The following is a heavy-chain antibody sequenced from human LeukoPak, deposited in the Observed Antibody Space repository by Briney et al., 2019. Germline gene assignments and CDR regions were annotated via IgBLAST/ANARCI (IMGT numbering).Heavy chain of an antibody. CDR3: ARVIHYGGNPRGAFDI. J-gene: IGHJ3*02. Sequence: SETLSLTCTVSGGSISSSSYYWGWIRQPPGKGLEWIGSIYYSGSTYYNPSLKSRVTISVDTSKNQFSLKLSSVTAADTAVYYCARVIHYGGNPRGAFDIWGQGTMVTVSS. CDR1: GGSISSSSYY. V-gene: IGHV4-39*07. CDR2: IYYSGST. D-gene: IGHD4-23*01.